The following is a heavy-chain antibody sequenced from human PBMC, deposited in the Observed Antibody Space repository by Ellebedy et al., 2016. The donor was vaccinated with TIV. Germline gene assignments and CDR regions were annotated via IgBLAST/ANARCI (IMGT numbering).Heavy chain of an antibody. CDR3: ARDKGSVSSSWAMIDY. D-gene: IGHD6-13*01. Sequence: GESLKISXAASGFTFSSYSMNWVRQAPGKGLEWVSSISSSSSYIYYADSVKGRFTISRDNAKNSLYLQMNSLRAEDTAVYYCARDKGSVSSSWAMIDYWGQGTLVTVSS. CDR2: ISSSSSYI. V-gene: IGHV3-21*01. J-gene: IGHJ4*02. CDR1: GFTFSSYS.